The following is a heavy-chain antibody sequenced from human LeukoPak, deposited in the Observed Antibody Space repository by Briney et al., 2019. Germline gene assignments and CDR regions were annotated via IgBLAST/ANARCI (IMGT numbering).Heavy chain of an antibody. V-gene: IGHV3-30*18. J-gene: IGHJ6*02. CDR2: ISYDGSNK. CDR1: GFTFSSYG. D-gene: IGHD2-15*01. Sequence: PGGSLRLSCAASGFTFSSYGMHWVRQAPGKGLEWVAVISYDGSNKYYADSVKGRFTISRDNSKNTLYLQMNSLRAEDTAVYYCAKELPVVVAATPYYYGMDVWGRGTTVTVSS. CDR3: AKELPVVVAATPYYYGMDV.